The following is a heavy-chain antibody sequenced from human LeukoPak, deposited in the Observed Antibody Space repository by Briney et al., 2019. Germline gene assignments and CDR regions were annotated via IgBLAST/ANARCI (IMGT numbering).Heavy chain of an antibody. Sequence: ASVKVSCKASGYTFTDFGISWVRQAPGQGLEWMGWSSAYNGDTKYAQKFQGRVTMTTDTSTSTAYMELRSLRSDDTAVFYCTRDLGTYTSYGSIFFDFWGQGTLVTVSS. J-gene: IGHJ4*02. D-gene: IGHD3-10*01. CDR3: TRDLGTYTSYGSIFFDF. CDR2: SSAYNGDT. V-gene: IGHV1-18*01. CDR1: GYTFTDFG.